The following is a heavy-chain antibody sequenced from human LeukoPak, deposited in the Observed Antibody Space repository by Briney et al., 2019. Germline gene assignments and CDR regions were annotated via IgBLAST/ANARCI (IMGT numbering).Heavy chain of an antibody. V-gene: IGHV3-30-3*01. CDR3: ARQYYYGMDV. CDR2: ISYDGSNK. CDR1: GFTFSSYA. J-gene: IGHJ6*02. Sequence: QPGRSLRLSCAASGFTFSSYAMHWVRQAPGKGLEWVAVISYDGSNKYYADSVKGRFTISRDNSKNTLYLQMNSLRAEDTAVYYCARQYYYGMDVWGQGTTVTVSS.